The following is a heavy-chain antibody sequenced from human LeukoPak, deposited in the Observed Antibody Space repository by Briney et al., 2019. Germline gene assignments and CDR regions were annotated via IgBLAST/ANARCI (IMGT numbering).Heavy chain of an antibody. V-gene: IGHV3-30*04. CDR3: ASGFKSGLFDS. CDR1: GFTFSTYT. J-gene: IGHJ5*01. CDR2: ISYDGSNK. D-gene: IGHD3/OR15-3a*01. Sequence: GGSLRLSCAASGFTFSTYTLHWVRQAPGKGLEWVAVISYDGSNKFFADSVKGRFTISRVNSRNTVYLQMNSLRAEDTAVYYCASGFKSGLFDSWGQGTLVTVSS.